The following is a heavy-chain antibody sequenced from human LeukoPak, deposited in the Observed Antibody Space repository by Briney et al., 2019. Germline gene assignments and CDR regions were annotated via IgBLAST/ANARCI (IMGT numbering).Heavy chain of an antibody. CDR3: ARWTYYYDSSGYSYWDFDH. V-gene: IGHV4-59*01. CDR1: GGSISSYS. Sequence: TSETLSLTCTVSGGSISSYSWSWIRQPPGKGLEWIGYIYYSGSTNYNPSLKSRVTISVDTSKNQFSLRLSSVTAADTAVYYCARWTYYYDSSGYSYWDFDHWGQGTLVTVSS. D-gene: IGHD3-22*01. CDR2: IYYSGST. J-gene: IGHJ4*02.